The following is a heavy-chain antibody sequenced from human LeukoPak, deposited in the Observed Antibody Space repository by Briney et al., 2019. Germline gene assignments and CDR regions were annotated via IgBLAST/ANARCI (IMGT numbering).Heavy chain of an antibody. CDR3: GRGGSGSHSYYYYGMDV. J-gene: IGHJ6*02. D-gene: IGHD3-10*01. CDR1: GFTFSSYS. CDR2: ISSSSSYI. Sequence: GGSLRLSSAASGFTFSSYSVNWVRQAPGKGLEWVSSISSSSSYIYYADSVKGRFTISRDNAKNSLYLQMNSLRAEDTALYYCGRGGSGSHSYYYYGMDVWGQGTTVIVSS. V-gene: IGHV3-21*04.